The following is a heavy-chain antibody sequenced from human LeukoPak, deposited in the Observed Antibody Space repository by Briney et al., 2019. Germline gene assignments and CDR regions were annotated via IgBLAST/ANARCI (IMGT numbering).Heavy chain of an antibody. CDR3: ARGRDGYKSTEDY. Sequence: ASVKVSCKASGYTFTGYYMHWVRQAPGQGLEWMGWINPNSGGTNYAQKFQGRVTMTRDTSISTAYMELSRLRSDDTAVYYCARGRDGYKSTEDYWGQGTLVTVSS. CDR2: INPNSGGT. V-gene: IGHV1-2*02. CDR1: GYTFTGYY. J-gene: IGHJ4*02. D-gene: IGHD5-24*01.